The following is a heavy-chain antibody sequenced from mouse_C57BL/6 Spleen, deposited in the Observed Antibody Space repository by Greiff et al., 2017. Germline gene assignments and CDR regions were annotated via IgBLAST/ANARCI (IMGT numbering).Heavy chain of an antibody. D-gene: IGHD1-3*01. CDR1: GFTFSSYA. CDR3: ARDYMKAGFAY. V-gene: IGHV5-4*01. J-gene: IGHJ3*01. Sequence: EVKLMESGGGLVKPGGSLKLSCAASGFTFSSYAMSWVRQTPEKRLEWVATISDGGSYTYYPDKVKGRFTISRDNAKNNPYMQMSHLKSEDTAMYYCARDYMKAGFAYWGQGTLVTVSA. CDR2: ISDGGSYT.